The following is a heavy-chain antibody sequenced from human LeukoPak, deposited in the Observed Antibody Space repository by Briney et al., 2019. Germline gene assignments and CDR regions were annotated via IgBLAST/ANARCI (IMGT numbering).Heavy chain of an antibody. J-gene: IGHJ6*02. V-gene: IGHV3-9*01. CDR1: GFTFDDYA. Sequence: GGSLRLSCAASGFTFDDYAMHWVRQAPGKGLEWVSGISWNSGSIGYADSVKGRLTISRDNAKNSLYLQMNSLRAEDTALYYCAKDTLSRYCSGGSCPPSYYYYGMDVWGQGTTVTVSS. CDR3: AKDTLSRYCSGGSCPPSYYYYGMDV. D-gene: IGHD2-15*01. CDR2: ISWNSGSI.